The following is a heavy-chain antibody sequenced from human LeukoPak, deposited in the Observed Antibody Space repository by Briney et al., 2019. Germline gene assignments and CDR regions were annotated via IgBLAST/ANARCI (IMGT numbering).Heavy chain of an antibody. Sequence: PGGSLRLSCAASGFTFNIYGMNWVRQAPGKGLEWVSGIGGSGSHTYYADSVKGRFTISRDNSKNMLYLQMNSLRAEDTAEYYCAKEQRDWNYGVFDYWGQGTQVTVSS. CDR2: IGGSGSHT. CDR1: GFTFNIYG. J-gene: IGHJ4*02. V-gene: IGHV3-23*01. CDR3: AKEQRDWNYGVFDY. D-gene: IGHD1-7*01.